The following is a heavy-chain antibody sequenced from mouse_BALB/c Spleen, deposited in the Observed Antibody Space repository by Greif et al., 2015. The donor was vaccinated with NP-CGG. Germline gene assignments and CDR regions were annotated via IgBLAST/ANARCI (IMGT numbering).Heavy chain of an antibody. CDR2: IYPGSGST. V-gene: IGHV1S22*01. D-gene: IGHD3-1*01. J-gene: IGHJ2*01. CDR1: GYTFTSYW. CDR3: TREAARATFFDY. Sequence: LQQPGSELVRPGASVKLSCKASGYTFTSYWMHWVKQRPGQGLEWIGNIYPGSGSTNYDEKFKSKATLTVDTSSSTAYMQLSSLTSEDSAVYYCTREAARATFFDYWGQGTTLTVSS.